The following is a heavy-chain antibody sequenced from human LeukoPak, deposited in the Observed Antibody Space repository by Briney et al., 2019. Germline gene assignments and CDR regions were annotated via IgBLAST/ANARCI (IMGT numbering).Heavy chain of an antibody. CDR2: IYYSGST. CDR1: GGSISSSSYY. J-gene: IGHJ4*02. Sequence: PSETLSLTCTVSGGSISSSSYYWGWIRQPPGKGLEWIGSIYYSGSTYYNPSLKSRVTISVDTSKNQFSLKLSSVTAADTAVYYCARMVGDSNWVDYWGQGTMVTVSS. CDR3: ARMVGDSNWVDY. D-gene: IGHD4-11*01. V-gene: IGHV4-39*01.